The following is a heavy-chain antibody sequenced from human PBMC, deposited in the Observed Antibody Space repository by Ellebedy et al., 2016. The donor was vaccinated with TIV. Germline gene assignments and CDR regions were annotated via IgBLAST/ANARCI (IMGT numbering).Heavy chain of an antibody. CDR1: GDSVSSNSVA. CDR3: AREAGSAAVAVDLDF. J-gene: IGHJ4*02. D-gene: IGHD6-13*01. Sequence: SQTLSLTCAISGDSVSSNSVAWNWIRQSPSRGLEWLGRTCYRSKWYNEYAVSLKSRITSNPDTSKNQFSLQLNSVTPEDTAVYYCAREAGSAAVAVDLDFWGQGTLVTVSS. V-gene: IGHV6-1*01. CDR2: TCYRSKWYN.